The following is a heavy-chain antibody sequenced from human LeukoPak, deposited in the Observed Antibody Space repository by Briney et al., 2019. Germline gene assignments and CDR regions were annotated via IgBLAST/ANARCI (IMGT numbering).Heavy chain of an antibody. Sequence: GGSLRLSCAASGFTFSSYAMSWVRQAPGKGLEWVSAISGSGGSTYYADSVKGRFTISRDNSKNTLYLQMNSLRAEDTAVYYCAKEGYWVTRPIGAFDIWGQGIMVTVSS. CDR2: ISGSGGST. D-gene: IGHD2-15*01. CDR3: AKEGYWVTRPIGAFDI. J-gene: IGHJ3*02. CDR1: GFTFSSYA. V-gene: IGHV3-23*01.